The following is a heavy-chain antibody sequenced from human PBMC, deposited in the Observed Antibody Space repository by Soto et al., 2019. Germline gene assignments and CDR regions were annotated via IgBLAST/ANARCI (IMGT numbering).Heavy chain of an antibody. V-gene: IGHV3-23*01. D-gene: IGHD3-16*01. CDR3: AKDYLGSNVMFEY. Sequence: EVQLLQSGGGLVQPGGSLRLSCAASGFTFDNYAMSWVRQVPGKGLEWVSAITGNGGETWYADYVRGRFTISRDNSKNTLEMQMNSLRSEDTAIYYCAKDYLGSNVMFEYWGQGTLVTVSS. CDR2: ITGNGGET. CDR1: GFTFDNYA. J-gene: IGHJ4*02.